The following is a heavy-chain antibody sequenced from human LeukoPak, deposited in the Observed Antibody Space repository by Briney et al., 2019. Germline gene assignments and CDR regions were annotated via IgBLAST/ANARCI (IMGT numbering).Heavy chain of an antibody. V-gene: IGHV4-59*08. Sequence: SETLSLTCTVSGGSISSYYWSWIRQPPGKGLEWIGYIYYSGSTNYNPSLKSRVTISVDTSKNQFSLKLSSVTAADTAVYYCARYRPYGDLRGGFDYWGQGTLVTVSS. D-gene: IGHD4-17*01. CDR1: GGSISSYY. J-gene: IGHJ4*02. CDR3: ARYRPYGDLRGGFDY. CDR2: IYYSGST.